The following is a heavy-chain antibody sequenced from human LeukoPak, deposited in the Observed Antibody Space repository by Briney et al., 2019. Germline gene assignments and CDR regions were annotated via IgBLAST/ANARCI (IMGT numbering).Heavy chain of an antibody. D-gene: IGHD3-10*01. J-gene: IGHJ5*02. CDR3: TSDTFGKEDS. CDR2: INPDGSDT. Sequence: GGSLRLSCAASGFTFSTYWMHWVRQAPGKGLVWVSRINPDGSDTTYAESVKGRFTISRDYAKNILSLQMNSLRVEDTPLYYCTSDTFGKEDSWGQGTLATVSS. CDR1: GFTFSTYW. V-gene: IGHV3-74*01.